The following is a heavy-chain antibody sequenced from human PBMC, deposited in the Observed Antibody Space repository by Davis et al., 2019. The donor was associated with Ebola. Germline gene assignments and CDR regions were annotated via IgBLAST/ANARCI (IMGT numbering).Heavy chain of an antibody. CDR2: ISYDGSNK. D-gene: IGHD3-22*01. CDR3: ARRSDSYYYYGMDV. CDR1: GFTFSSYG. Sequence: GESLKISCAASGFTFSSYGMHWVRQAPGKGLEWVAVISYDGSNKYYADSVKGRFTISRDNSKNTLYLQMNSLRAEDTAVYYCARRSDSYYYYGMDVWGQGTTVTVSS. V-gene: IGHV3-30*03. J-gene: IGHJ6*02.